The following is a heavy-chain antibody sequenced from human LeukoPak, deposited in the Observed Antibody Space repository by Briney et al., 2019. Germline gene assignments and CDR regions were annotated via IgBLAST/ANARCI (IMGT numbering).Heavy chain of an antibody. CDR1: DESFSGYY. Sequence: SETLSLTCAVYDESFSGYYWTWIRQPPGKGLEWIGEINYSGSTNYNPSLKSRVTISVDTSRNQFSLKLSSVTAADTAVYYCARYCSGGSCYSLDAFDIWGQGTMVTVSS. J-gene: IGHJ3*02. V-gene: IGHV4-34*01. D-gene: IGHD2-15*01. CDR3: ARYCSGGSCYSLDAFDI. CDR2: INYSGST.